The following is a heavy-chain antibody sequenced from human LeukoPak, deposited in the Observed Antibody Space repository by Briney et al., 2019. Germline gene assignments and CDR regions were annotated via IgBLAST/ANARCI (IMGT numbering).Heavy chain of an antibody. CDR1: GFTFSSYA. V-gene: IGHV3-23*01. Sequence: GRSLRLSCAASGFTFSSYAMSWVRQAPGKGLEWVSAISGSGGSTYYADSVKGRFTISRDNSKNTLYLQMNSLRAEDTAVYYCAKGAITMVRGVIVNDYWGQGTLVTVSS. D-gene: IGHD3-10*01. J-gene: IGHJ4*02. CDR2: ISGSGGST. CDR3: AKGAITMVRGVIVNDY.